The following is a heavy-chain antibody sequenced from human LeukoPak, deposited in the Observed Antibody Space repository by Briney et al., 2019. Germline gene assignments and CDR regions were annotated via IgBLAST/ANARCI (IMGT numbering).Heavy chain of an antibody. V-gene: IGHV4-4*02. J-gene: IGHJ4*02. CDR2: IYHTGRT. CDR1: GASISSNTW. D-gene: IGHD1-1*01. CDR3: ARDNENY. Sequence: SETLSFTCVVSGASISSNTWWGWIRQPPGRGLEWIGEIYHTGRTNYNPSLKSRVTMSVDKSKNQFSLNLGSVTAADTAVYYCARDNENYWGQGTLVTVSS.